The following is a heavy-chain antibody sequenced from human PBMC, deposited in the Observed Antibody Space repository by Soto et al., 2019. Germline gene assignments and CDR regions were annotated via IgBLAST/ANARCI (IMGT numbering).Heavy chain of an antibody. V-gene: IGHV1-3*01. D-gene: IGHD6-13*01. Sequence: ASVKVSCKASGYTFTSYGIHWVRQAPGQRLEWMEWINAANGDTKYSPKFQGRVTITRDTSASTAYMELSSLRSEDTAMYYCVRRHVSATGIDWFDPWGQGTLVTVS. CDR1: GYTFTSYG. J-gene: IGHJ5*02. CDR3: VRRHVSATGIDWFDP. CDR2: INAANGDT.